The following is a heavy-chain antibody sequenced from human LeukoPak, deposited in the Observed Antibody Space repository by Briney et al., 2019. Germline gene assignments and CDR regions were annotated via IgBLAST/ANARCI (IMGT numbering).Heavy chain of an antibody. CDR1: GYIFTGYY. CDR3: ARGTTAVDTIP. D-gene: IGHD3-3*01. CDR2: INPNSGDT. V-gene: IGHV1-2*02. J-gene: IGHJ5*02. Sequence: GASVKVSCKASGYIFTGYYIHWVRQAPGQGLEWMGWINPNSGDTNYAQNFQGRVTMTRDTSINKAYMELSRLRSDDTAAYYCARGTTAVDTIPWGQGTLVTVSS.